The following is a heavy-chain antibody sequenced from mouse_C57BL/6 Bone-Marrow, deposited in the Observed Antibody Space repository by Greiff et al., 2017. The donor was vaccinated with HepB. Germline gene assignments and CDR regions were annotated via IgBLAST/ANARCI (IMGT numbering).Heavy chain of an antibody. Sequence: VMLVESGAELARPGASVKMSCKASGYTFTSYTMHWVKQRPGQGLEWIGYINPSSGYTKYNQKFKDKATLTADKSSSTAYMQLSSLTSEDSAVYYCARRGLRVFAMDYWGQGTSVTVSS. CDR2: INPSSGYT. J-gene: IGHJ4*01. D-gene: IGHD3-1*01. V-gene: IGHV1-4*01. CDR3: ARRGLRVFAMDY. CDR1: GYTFTSYT.